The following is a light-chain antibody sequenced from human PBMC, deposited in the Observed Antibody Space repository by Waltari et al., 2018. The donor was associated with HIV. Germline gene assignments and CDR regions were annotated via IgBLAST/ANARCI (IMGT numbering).Light chain of an antibody. J-gene: IGKJ2*01. CDR3: QQSFVTPYT. CDR2: AAS. V-gene: IGKV1-39*01. Sequence: DIQMTQSPSSLSASVGDRVTISCRASQSICNYLNWYQQKPGKAPKLLISAASSLESEVPSRFSGSGSATDFTLTISSLQPEDFATYSCQQSFVTPYTFGQGTRLEIK. CDR1: QSICNY.